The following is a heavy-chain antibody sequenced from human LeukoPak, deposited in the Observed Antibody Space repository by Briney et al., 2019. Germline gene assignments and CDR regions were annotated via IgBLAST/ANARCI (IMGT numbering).Heavy chain of an antibody. J-gene: IGHJ4*02. CDR3: ARGYCSSTSCYAADY. Sequence: ASVKVSCKASGYTFTSYGISWVRQAPGQGLEWMGWISAYNDNTNYAQKLQGRATMTTDTSTSTAYMELRSLRSDDTAVYYCARGYCSSTSCYAADYWGQGTLVTVSS. CDR1: GYTFTSYG. D-gene: IGHD2-2*01. V-gene: IGHV1-18*01. CDR2: ISAYNDNT.